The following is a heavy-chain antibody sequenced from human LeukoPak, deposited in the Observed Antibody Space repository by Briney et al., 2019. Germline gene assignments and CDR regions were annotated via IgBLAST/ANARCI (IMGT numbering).Heavy chain of an antibody. CDR3: ARDRYYDSSGYPDAFDI. Sequence: GGSLRLSCAASGFTFSSYEMNWVRQAPGKGLEWVSYISSSGSTIYYADSVKGRFTISRVNAKNSLYLQMNSLRAEDTAVYYCARDRYYDSSGYPDAFDIWGQGTMVTVSS. D-gene: IGHD3-22*01. J-gene: IGHJ3*02. CDR1: GFTFSSYE. V-gene: IGHV3-48*03. CDR2: ISSSGSTI.